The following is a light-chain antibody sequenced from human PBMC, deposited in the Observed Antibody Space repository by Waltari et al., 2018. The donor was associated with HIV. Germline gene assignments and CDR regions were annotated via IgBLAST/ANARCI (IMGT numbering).Light chain of an antibody. J-gene: IGKJ2*01. CDR3: QQYNIRPRGNT. Sequence: EIVMTQSPAILSVSPGERVTLSCRASQGVGSNLAWYQQKVGQPPRLLIYGAATRAAEIPVRFSGSGSGTDFTLTIDSLQSEDFATYYCQQYNIRPRGNTFGQGTKLQIK. V-gene: IGKV3-15*01. CDR2: GAA. CDR1: QGVGSN.